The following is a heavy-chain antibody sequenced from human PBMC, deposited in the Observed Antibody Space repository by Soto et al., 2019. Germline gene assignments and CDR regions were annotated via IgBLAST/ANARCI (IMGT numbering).Heavy chain of an antibody. Sequence: SETLSLTCTVSGVSISSSSYYWGWIRQPPGKGLEWIGSIYYNGTTYYNPSLKSRVTISVDTSKNQFSLKLSSVTAADTAVYYCASRPPRYAIFHYYGMDVWGQGTTVTVSS. CDR2: IYYNGTT. D-gene: IGHD2-8*01. CDR3: ASRPPRYAIFHYYGMDV. V-gene: IGHV4-39*01. CDR1: GVSISSSSYY. J-gene: IGHJ6*02.